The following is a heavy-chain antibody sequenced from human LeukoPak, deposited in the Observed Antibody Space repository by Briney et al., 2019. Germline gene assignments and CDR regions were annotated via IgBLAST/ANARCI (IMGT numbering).Heavy chain of an antibody. Sequence: SETLSLTCAVYGGSFSGYYWSWIRQPPGKGLEWIGEINHSGSTNYNPSLKSRVTISVDTSKNQFSLKLSSVTAADTAVYYCARAFFSRGYYVSRYFQHWGQGTLVTVSS. CDR1: GGSFSGYY. CDR2: INHSGST. D-gene: IGHD3-22*01. CDR3: ARAFFSRGYYVSRYFQH. V-gene: IGHV4-34*01. J-gene: IGHJ1*01.